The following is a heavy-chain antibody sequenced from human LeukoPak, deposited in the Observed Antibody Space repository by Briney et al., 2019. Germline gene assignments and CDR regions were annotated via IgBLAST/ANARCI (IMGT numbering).Heavy chain of an antibody. CDR1: GGSFSPYF. CDR3: ARGYYPPRWYFDL. V-gene: IGHV4-34*01. CDR2: IIEKGNA. Sequence: SETLSLTCALYGGSFSPYFWSWTSVRQPPEKGLEWIGEIIEKGNANYNPSLKSRATIDLDTSKNQFSLKLTSMTAADTAMYYCARGYYPPRWYFDLWGRGTLVTVSS. D-gene: IGHD3-10*01. J-gene: IGHJ2*01.